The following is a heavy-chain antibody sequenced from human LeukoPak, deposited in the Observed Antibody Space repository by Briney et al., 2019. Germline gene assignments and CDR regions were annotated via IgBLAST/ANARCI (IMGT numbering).Heavy chain of an antibody. J-gene: IGHJ4*02. D-gene: IGHD2-2*01. CDR3: ARDGACSSTSCQNFDY. CDR2: INPNSGDT. CDR1: GYTSTGYY. Sequence: ASVKVSCRASGYTSTGYYIHWVRQTPGQGLECMGWINPNSGDTNYAQKFQGRVTMTRDTSISTAYMELNRLTSDDTAVYYCARDGACSSTSCQNFDYWGQGTLVTVSS. V-gene: IGHV1-2*02.